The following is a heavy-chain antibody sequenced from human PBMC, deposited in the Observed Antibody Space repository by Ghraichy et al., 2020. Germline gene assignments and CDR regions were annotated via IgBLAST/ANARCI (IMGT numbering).Heavy chain of an antibody. J-gene: IGHJ4*02. V-gene: IGHV3-48*02. CDR1: GFTFSSYS. CDR2: ISSSSSTI. CDR3: ASTNGRIAVAGDY. D-gene: IGHD6-19*01. Sequence: GESLRLSCAASGFTFSSYSMNWVRQAPGKGLEWVSYISSSSSTIYYADSVKGRFTISRDNAKNSLYLQMNSLRDEDTAVYYCASTNGRIAVAGDYWGQGTLVTVSS.